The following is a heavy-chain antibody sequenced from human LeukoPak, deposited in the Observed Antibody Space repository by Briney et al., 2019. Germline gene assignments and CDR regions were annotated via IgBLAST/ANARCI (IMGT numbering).Heavy chain of an antibody. CDR1: GFTFSSYS. Sequence: GGSLRLSCAASGFTFSSYSMNWVRQAPGKGLEWVSSISSSSSYIYYADSVKGRFTISRDNAKNSLYLQMNSLRAEDTAVYYCARAIHYYDSSGYLQHDAFDIWGQGTMVTVSS. CDR3: ARAIHYYDSSGYLQHDAFDI. CDR2: ISSSSSYI. J-gene: IGHJ3*02. V-gene: IGHV3-21*01. D-gene: IGHD3-22*01.